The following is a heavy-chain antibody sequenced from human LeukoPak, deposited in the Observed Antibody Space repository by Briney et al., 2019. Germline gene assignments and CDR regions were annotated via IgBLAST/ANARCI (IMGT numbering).Heavy chain of an antibody. D-gene: IGHD4-17*01. CDR3: VRGSYGAYDY. V-gene: IGHV3-48*03. Sequence: PGGSLRLSCAASGFTFSSHAMNWVRQAPGKGLEWISSISTDSLTIKYADFLSGQFTISRDNAENLLFLQMSSLRAEDTAVYYCVRGSYGAYDYWGQGSLVTVSS. CDR2: ISTDSLTI. J-gene: IGHJ4*02. CDR1: GFTFSSHA.